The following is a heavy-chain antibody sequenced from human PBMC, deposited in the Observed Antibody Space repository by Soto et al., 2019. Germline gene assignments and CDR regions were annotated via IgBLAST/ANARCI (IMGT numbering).Heavy chain of an antibody. J-gene: IGHJ6*02. V-gene: IGHV1-46*01. CDR1: GYTFTGYY. CDR2: INPSGGST. D-gene: IGHD3-10*01. CDR3: ARDFMVRGFARSYYYGMDV. Sequence: ASVKVSCKASGYTFTGYYMHWVRQAPGQGLEWMGWINPSGGSTSYAQKFQGRVTMTRDTSTSTVYMELSSLRSEDTAVYYCARDFMVRGFARSYYYGMDVWGQGTTVTVSS.